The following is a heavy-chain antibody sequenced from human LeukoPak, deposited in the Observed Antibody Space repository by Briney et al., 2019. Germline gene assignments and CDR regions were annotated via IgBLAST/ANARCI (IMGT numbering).Heavy chain of an antibody. CDR1: GGSISSGGYY. D-gene: IGHD3-10*01. J-gene: IGHJ3*02. Sequence: SGTLSLTCTVSGGSISSGGYYWSWIRQHPGKGLEWIGYIYYSGSTYYNPSLKSRVTISVDTSKNQFSLKLSSVTAADTAVYYCARVPGRPDAFDIWGQGTMVTVSS. CDR3: ARVPGRPDAFDI. CDR2: IYYSGST. V-gene: IGHV4-31*03.